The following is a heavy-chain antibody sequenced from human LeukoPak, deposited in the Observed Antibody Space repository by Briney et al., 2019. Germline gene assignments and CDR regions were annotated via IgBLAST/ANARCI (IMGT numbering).Heavy chain of an antibody. V-gene: IGHV1-24*01. CDR3: ATDPPEDDSSGYGYG. Sequence: VASVKVSCKVSGYTLTELSMHWVRQPPGKGLEWMGGFDPEDGETIYAQQFHGRVTMTEDTSTDAAYMELSSLRSEDTAVYYCATDPPEDDSSGYGYGWGQGTLVTVSS. CDR1: GYTLTELS. J-gene: IGHJ4*02. CDR2: FDPEDGET. D-gene: IGHD3-22*01.